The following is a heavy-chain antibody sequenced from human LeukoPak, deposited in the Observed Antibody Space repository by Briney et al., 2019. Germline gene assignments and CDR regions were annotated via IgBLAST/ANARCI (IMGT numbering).Heavy chain of an antibody. V-gene: IGHV3-7*01. Sequence: ARSMRPSSAASRLTFSSYWMSCVRQAHGEGMEWVANIKQDGSNKYYVDPVKGRFTISRDNAKNTLYLQMNSLRAEDTAVYYCARERWGDFDYWGQGTLVTVSS. CDR2: IKQDGSNK. CDR1: RLTFSSYW. J-gene: IGHJ4*02. D-gene: IGHD5-24*01. CDR3: ARERWGDFDY.